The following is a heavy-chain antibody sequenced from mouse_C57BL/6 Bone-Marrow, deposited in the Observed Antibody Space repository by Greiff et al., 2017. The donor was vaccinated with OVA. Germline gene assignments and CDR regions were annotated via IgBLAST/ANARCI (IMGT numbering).Heavy chain of an antibody. D-gene: IGHD6-1*01. CDR3: ATPMTLYYFDY. V-gene: IGHV14-2*01. CDR1: GFNIKDYY. Sequence: EVKLQESGAELVKPGASVKLSCTASGFNIKDYYMHWVKQRTEQGLEWIGRIDPEDGETKYAPKFQGKATITADTSSNTAYLQLSSLTSEDTAVYYCATPMTLYYFDYWGQGTTLTVSS. CDR2: IDPEDGET. J-gene: IGHJ2*01.